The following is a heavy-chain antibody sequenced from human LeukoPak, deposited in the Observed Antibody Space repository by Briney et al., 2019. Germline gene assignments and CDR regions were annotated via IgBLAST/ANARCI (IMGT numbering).Heavy chain of an antibody. Sequence: GGSLSHSRAASGFTFSSYDKHWVRQVTGKGLEWVSSIGSAGDTFYPGAVKGRFSISRENAENSLYLQMNTLGAGDTAVYYCARGKNIYSGSRLGFDLWGQGPLATVSS. CDR2: IGSAGDT. D-gene: IGHD5-12*01. J-gene: IGHJ5*02. V-gene: IGHV3-13*04. CDR1: GFTFSSYD. CDR3: ARGKNIYSGSRLGFDL.